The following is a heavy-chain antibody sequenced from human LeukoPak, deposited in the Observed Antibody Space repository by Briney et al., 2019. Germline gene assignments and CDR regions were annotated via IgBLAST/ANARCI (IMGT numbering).Heavy chain of an antibody. Sequence: ASVTVSCKASGYTFTSYGISWVRQAPGQGLEWMGWISAYNGNTNYAQKLQGRVTVTTDTSTSTAYMELRSLRSDDTAVYYCARESVGRRMGTNPEHYYYYYGMDVWGQGTTVTVSS. CDR2: ISAYNGNT. V-gene: IGHV1-18*01. CDR3: ARESVGRRMGTNPEHYYYYYGMDV. D-gene: IGHD1-14*01. J-gene: IGHJ6*02. CDR1: GYTFTSYG.